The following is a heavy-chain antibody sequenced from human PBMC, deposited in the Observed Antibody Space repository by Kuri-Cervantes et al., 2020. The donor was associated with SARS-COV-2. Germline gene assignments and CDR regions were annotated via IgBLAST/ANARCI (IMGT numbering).Heavy chain of an antibody. CDR1: GFSVIDSH. D-gene: IGHD3-3*01. V-gene: IGHV3-53*01. CDR3: ARGGVTVSGVVSTYYFAMDV. J-gene: IGHJ6*02. CDR2: FYSGGDI. Sequence: LKISCAASGFSVIDSHMNWIRQAPGKGLEYISIFYSGGDIHYADSVKGRFTISRDNSENTVSLQMNNLRADDTAMYYCARGGVTVSGVVSTYYFAMDVWGLGTTVTVSS.